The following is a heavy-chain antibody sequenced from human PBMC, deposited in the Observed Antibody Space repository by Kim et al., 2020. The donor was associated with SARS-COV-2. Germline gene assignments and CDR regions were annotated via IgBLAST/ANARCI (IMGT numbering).Heavy chain of an antibody. Sequence: GGSLRLSCAASGFTFSSYSMNWVRQAPGKGLEWVSYISSSSSTIYYADSVKGRFTISRDNAKNSLYLQMNSLRDEDTAVYYCARDPKTIVVVAGWFDPWGQGTLVTVSS. J-gene: IGHJ5*02. CDR1: GFTFSSYS. V-gene: IGHV3-48*02. CDR3: ARDPKTIVVVAGWFDP. CDR2: ISSSSSTI. D-gene: IGHD2-21*01.